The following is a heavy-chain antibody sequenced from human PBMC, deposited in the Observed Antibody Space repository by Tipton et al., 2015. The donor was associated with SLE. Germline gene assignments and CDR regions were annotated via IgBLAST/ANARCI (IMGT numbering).Heavy chain of an antibody. CDR1: GDSISSSTYY. CDR2: MYYSGYT. Sequence: TLFLTCIVSGDSISSSTYYWGWIRQPPGKGLEWIGHMYYSGYTYYNPSLESRVTISVDTSKNHLSLKLSSVTAADTAVYYCARDCDWGPLGYWGQGTLVTVSS. D-gene: IGHD2-21*01. J-gene: IGHJ4*02. V-gene: IGHV4-39*07. CDR3: ARDCDWGPLGY.